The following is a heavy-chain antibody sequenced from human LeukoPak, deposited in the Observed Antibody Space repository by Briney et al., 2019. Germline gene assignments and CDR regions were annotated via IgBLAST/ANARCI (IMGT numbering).Heavy chain of an antibody. J-gene: IGHJ4*02. CDR2: ISYDGSNK. Sequence: PGRSLRLSCAASGFTFSSYGMHWVRQAPGEGLEWVAVISYDGSNKYYADSVKGRFTISRDNSKNTLYLQMNSLRAEDTAVYYCAKDRENSGSYYFDYWGQGTLVTVSS. D-gene: IGHD1-26*01. V-gene: IGHV3-30*18. CDR3: AKDRENSGSYYFDY. CDR1: GFTFSSYG.